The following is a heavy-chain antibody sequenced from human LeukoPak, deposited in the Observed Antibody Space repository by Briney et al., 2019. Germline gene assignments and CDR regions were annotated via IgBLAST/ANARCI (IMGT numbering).Heavy chain of an antibody. D-gene: IGHD5-12*01. V-gene: IGHV3-23*01. J-gene: IGHJ4*02. CDR3: AGGYSDYDFFDS. CDR1: GLTSSNCV. CDR2: ISPSGGST. Sequence: RGSLRLSCTTSGLTSSNCVMTWVCQCPRKGLGWVSSISPSGGSTFYEDSVKGRFTISRDKSKNTLYLQMSSLGAEDTAAYYCAGGYSDYDFFDSWGQGTLVTVSS.